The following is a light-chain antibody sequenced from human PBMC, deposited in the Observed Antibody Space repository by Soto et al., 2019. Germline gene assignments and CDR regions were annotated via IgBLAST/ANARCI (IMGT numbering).Light chain of an antibody. J-gene: IGKJ1*01. CDR3: QQYGSSPRT. Sequence: EIVLTQSPGTLSLSPGERATLSCRASQSVSRNYLGWYQQKPGQAPRLLIYGASSRATGIPDRFSGSGSGTDFTLTISRLEPEDFAVYYCQQYGSSPRTFGQGTKVEIK. CDR2: GAS. CDR1: QSVSRNY. V-gene: IGKV3-20*01.